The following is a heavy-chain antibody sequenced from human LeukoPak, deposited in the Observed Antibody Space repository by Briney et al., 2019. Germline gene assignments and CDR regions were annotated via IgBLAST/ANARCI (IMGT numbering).Heavy chain of an antibody. J-gene: IGHJ4*02. CDR2: TSNDGRKE. V-gene: IGHV3-30*03. D-gene: IGHD2-2*03. CDR1: GFTFSSYG. CDR3: ARARMDYFDY. Sequence: GGSLRLSCAASGFTFSSYGMHWVRQAPGKGLEWVAVTSNDGRKEIYADSVKGRFTISRDNAKNSLYLQMNSLRAEDTAVYYCARARMDYFDYWGQGTLVTVSS.